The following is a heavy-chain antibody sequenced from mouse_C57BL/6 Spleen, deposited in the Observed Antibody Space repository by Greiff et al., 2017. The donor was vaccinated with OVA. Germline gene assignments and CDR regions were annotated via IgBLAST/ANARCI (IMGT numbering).Heavy chain of an antibody. CDR2: LNPNNGGT. CDR1: GYTFTDYN. J-gene: IGHJ2*01. CDR3: ARNYDGYYLYYFDY. D-gene: IGHD2-3*01. Sequence: EVKLQQSGPELVKPGASVKMSCKASGYTFTDYNMHWVKQSHGKSLEWIGYLNPNNGGTSYNQKFKGKATLTVNKSSSTAYMELRSLTSEDSAVYYCARNYDGYYLYYFDYWGQGTTLTVSS. V-gene: IGHV1-22*01.